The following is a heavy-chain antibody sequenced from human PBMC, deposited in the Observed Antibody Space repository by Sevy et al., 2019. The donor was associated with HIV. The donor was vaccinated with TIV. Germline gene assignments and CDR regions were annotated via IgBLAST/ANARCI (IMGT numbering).Heavy chain of an antibody. J-gene: IGHJ4*02. CDR1: GGSISSYY. V-gene: IGHV4-59*01. Sequence: SETLSLTCTVSGGSISSYYWSWIRQPPGKGLEWIGYIYYSGSTNYNPSLKSRVTISVDTSKNQFSLKLSSVTAADTAVYYCAGVPMARSPPYYFDYGGQGTLVTVSS. CDR2: IYYSGST. CDR3: AGVPMARSPPYYFDY.